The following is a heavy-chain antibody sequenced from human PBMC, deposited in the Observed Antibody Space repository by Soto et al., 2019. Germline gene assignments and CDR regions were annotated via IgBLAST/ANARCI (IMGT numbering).Heavy chain of an antibody. D-gene: IGHD1-26*01. Sequence: ASVKVSCKASGYTFTSFGISWVRQAPGQGLEWMGWISAYNGNTNYAQKLQGRVTMTTDTSTSTAYMELRSLRFDDTAVYYCARGDAFRSYSKYLKGLCDYWGQGTLVTVSS. CDR2: ISAYNGNT. V-gene: IGHV1-18*01. J-gene: IGHJ4*02. CDR1: GYTFTSFG. CDR3: ARGDAFRSYSKYLKGLCDY.